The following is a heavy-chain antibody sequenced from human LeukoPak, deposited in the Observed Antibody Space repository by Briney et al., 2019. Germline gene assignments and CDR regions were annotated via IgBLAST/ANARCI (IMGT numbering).Heavy chain of an antibody. V-gene: IGHV1-2*02. CDR3: ANEPTQANWFDP. CDR1: GYTFTGYC. CDR2: INPNSGGK. J-gene: IGHJ5*02. D-gene: IGHD4-11*01. Sequence: ASVKVSCKASGYTFTGYCMHGVRQAPGQGLEWTGWINPNSGGKNYAQKFQGRVTMTRDTSISTAYMELSRLRSDDTAVYYCANEPTQANWFDPWGQGTLVTVSS.